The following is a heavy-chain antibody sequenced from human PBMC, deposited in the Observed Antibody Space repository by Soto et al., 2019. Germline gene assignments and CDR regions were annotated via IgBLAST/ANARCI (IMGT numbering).Heavy chain of an antibody. CDR1: GFTFSSYA. CDR3: AKDRLWFGELLYYYYGMDV. D-gene: IGHD3-10*01. Sequence: AGGSLRLSCAASGFTFSSYAMSWVRQAPGKGLEWVSAISGSGGSTYYADSVKGRFTISRDNSKNTLYLQMNSLRAEDTAVYYCAKDRLWFGELLYYYYGMDVWGQGTTVTISS. J-gene: IGHJ6*02. CDR2: ISGSGGST. V-gene: IGHV3-23*01.